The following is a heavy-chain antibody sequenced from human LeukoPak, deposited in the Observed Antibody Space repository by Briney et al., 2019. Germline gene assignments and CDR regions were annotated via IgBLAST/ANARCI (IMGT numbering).Heavy chain of an antibody. J-gene: IGHJ4*02. CDR3: ASLSYDSSGYWNPGFDY. V-gene: IGHV1-69*02. CDR2: IIPILGIA. D-gene: IGHD3-22*01. Sequence: SVKVSCKASGGTFSSYTINWVRQAPGQGLEWMGRIIPILGIANYAQKFQGRVTITADKSTSTAYMELSSLRSEDTAVYYCASLSYDSSGYWNPGFDYWGQGTLVTVSS. CDR1: GGTFSSYT.